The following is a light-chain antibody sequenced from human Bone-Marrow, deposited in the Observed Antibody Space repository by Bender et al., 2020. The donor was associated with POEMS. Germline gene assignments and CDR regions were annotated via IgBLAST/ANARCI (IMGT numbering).Light chain of an antibody. Sequence: QSALTQPPSASGSPGQSVTISCTGTSNDIGGYNYVSWYQQHPGKAPKLMIYEVNKRPSGVPDRFSGSKSGNTASLTISGLQAEDEADYYCCSSAGRSTVFGGGTKLTVL. CDR3: CSSAGRSTV. CDR1: SNDIGGYNY. CDR2: EVN. V-gene: IGLV2-8*01. J-gene: IGLJ2*01.